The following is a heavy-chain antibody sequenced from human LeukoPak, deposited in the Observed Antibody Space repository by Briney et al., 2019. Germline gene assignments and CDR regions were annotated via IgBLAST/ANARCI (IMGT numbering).Heavy chain of an antibody. J-gene: IGHJ6*03. CDR1: GGSFSGYY. Sequence: SETLSLTCAVYGGSFSGYYWSWIRQPPGKGLEWVGEINHSGSTNYNPSLKSRVTISVDTSKNQFSLKLSSVTAADTAVYYCARGYSISWYYYYYYMDVWGKGTTVTVSS. D-gene: IGHD6-13*01. V-gene: IGHV4-34*01. CDR2: INHSGST. CDR3: ARGYSISWYYYYYYMDV.